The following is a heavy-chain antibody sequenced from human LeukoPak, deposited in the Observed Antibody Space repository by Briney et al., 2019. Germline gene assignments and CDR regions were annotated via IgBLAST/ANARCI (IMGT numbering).Heavy chain of an antibody. CDR1: GFTFSSYA. Sequence: GGSLRLSCAASGFTFSSYAMSWVRQAPGKGLEWVSAISGDGGSTYYADSVKGRFTISRDNSKNSLYLQMNSLRTEDTALYYCAKDQGRHYYDSNGYSFWGQGTLVTVSS. J-gene: IGHJ4*02. CDR2: ISGDGGST. D-gene: IGHD3-22*01. V-gene: IGHV3-43*02. CDR3: AKDQGRHYYDSNGYSF.